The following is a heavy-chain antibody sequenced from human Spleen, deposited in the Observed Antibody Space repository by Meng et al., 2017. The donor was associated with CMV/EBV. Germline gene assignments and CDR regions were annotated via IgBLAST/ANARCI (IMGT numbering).Heavy chain of an antibody. CDR2: VSAYNGNT. J-gene: IGHJ6*02. CDR1: GYTFTGYY. Sequence: ASVKVSCKTSGYTFTGYYMHWVRQAPGQGLEWMGWVSAYNGNTNYAQKLQGRVTMTTDTSTSTAYMELRSLRSDDTAVYYCARDEALTFWSGYSYYYYGMDVWGQGTTVTVSS. V-gene: IGHV1-18*04. D-gene: IGHD3-3*01. CDR3: ARDEALTFWSGYSYYYYGMDV.